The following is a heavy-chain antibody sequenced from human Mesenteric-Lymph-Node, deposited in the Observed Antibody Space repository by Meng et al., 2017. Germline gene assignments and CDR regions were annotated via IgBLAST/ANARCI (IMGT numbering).Heavy chain of an antibody. J-gene: IGHJ4*02. CDR3: AREGVGATGGGFDY. CDR1: GFTFSSYA. V-gene: IGHV3-33*08. Sequence: GGSLRLSCAASGFTFSSYAMHWVRQAPGKGLEWVAVIWYDGSNKYYADSVKGRFTISRDNSKNTLYLQMNSLRAEDTAVYYCAREGVGATGGGFDYWGQGTLVTVSS. CDR2: IWYDGSNK. D-gene: IGHD1-26*01.